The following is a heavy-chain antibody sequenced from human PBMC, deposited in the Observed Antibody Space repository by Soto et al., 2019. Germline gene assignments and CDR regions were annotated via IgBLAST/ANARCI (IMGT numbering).Heavy chain of an antibody. Sequence: SETLSLTCTVSGGPISSGDYYWGWIRQPPGKGLEWIGSINFSESTYYSPSLKSRVTISLDTPKKEFSLKLSSVTAADTAVYYCARRSATASGWLDPWGQGTLVTVSS. CDR2: INFSEST. D-gene: IGHD4-17*01. CDR3: ARRSATASGWLDP. CDR1: GGPISSGDYY. V-gene: IGHV4-39*01. J-gene: IGHJ5*02.